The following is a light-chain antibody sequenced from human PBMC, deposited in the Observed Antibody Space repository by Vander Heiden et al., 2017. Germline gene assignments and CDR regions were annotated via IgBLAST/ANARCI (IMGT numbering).Light chain of an antibody. J-gene: IGKJ4*01. V-gene: IGKV4-1*01. CDR2: WAS. CDR3: QQYYSNPPT. CDR1: QSVLYSSKNKNC. Sequence: DTVMTQSPDSLAVSLGERATINCKSSQSVLYSSKNKNCLAWYQQRPGQPPKLLFYWASTRESGVPDRFSGSGSGTDFTLTISSLQAEDVAVYYCQQYYSNPPTFGGGTKLEIK.